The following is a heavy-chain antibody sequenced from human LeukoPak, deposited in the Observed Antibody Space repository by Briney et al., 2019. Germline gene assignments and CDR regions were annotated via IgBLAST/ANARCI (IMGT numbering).Heavy chain of an antibody. CDR3: ARDVYRSFDY. V-gene: IGHV3-7*01. Sequence: GGSLRLSCVASGFTFSSSWMNWVRQAPGKGLEWVANIKYDGSEEYYVDSVKGRFTISRDNAQNSLYLQMNNRRAEDTAVYYCARDVYRSFDYWGQGSLVTVSS. J-gene: IGHJ4*02. D-gene: IGHD5/OR15-5a*01. CDR2: IKYDGSEE. CDR1: GFTFSSSW.